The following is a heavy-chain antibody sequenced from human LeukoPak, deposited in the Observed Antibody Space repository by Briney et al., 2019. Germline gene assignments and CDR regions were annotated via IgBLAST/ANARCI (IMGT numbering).Heavy chain of an antibody. CDR2: ISGSGGST. CDR3: ARGELSLYPPLSYFDY. CDR1: GFTFSLSA. Sequence: GGSLRLSCAASGFTFSLSAMSWVRQAPGKGLEWVSAISGSGGSTYYADSVKGRFTISRDNSKDTLYLQMNSLRAEDTAVYYCARGELSLYPPLSYFDYWGQGTLVTVSS. D-gene: IGHD3-16*02. V-gene: IGHV3-23*01. J-gene: IGHJ4*02.